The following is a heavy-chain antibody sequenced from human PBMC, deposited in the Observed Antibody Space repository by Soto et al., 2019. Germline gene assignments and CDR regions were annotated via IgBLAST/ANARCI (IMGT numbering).Heavy chain of an antibody. CDR3: ATYGQHLMDY. Sequence: EVQLLESGGGLVQPGGSLRLSCAASGFTFSNYAMKWVRQAPGKGLEWVSVIGSGGDRIHYADSVEGRFTISRDNSKNTVNLQMNSLRAEDTAIYYCATYGQHLMDYWGQGTLVTVSS. CDR1: GFTFSNYA. V-gene: IGHV3-23*01. J-gene: IGHJ4*02. D-gene: IGHD4-17*01. CDR2: IGSGGDRI.